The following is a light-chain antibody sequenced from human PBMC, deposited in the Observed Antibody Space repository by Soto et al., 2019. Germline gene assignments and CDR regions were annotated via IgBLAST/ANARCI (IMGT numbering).Light chain of an antibody. CDR1: SSDVCRYNY. CDR2: EVS. CDR3: GSYTKRXTYV. V-gene: IGLV2-14*01. J-gene: IGLJ1*01. Sequence: QSLLGQPASVSGSPGQSITISCTGTSSDVCRYNYLSWYQQHPGKSPKLRIHEVSYRPAGVSSRFSGSKSGDTASLTISGLQAEDEAEYQCGSYTKRXTYVFGAGTKVXVX.